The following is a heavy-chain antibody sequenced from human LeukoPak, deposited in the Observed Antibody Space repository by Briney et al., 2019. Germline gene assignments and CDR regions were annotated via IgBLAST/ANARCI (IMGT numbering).Heavy chain of an antibody. CDR1: GFTVSSNY. CDR2: IYSGGTT. Sequence: QAGGSLRLSCAASGFTVSSNYMSWVRQAPGKGLEWVSVIYSGGTTNHADSVKGRFTISRDNAKNSLYLQMNSLRAEDTAVYYCASGAGGWELLTKSTFDYWGQGTLVTVSS. CDR3: ASGAGGWELLTKSTFDY. J-gene: IGHJ4*02. V-gene: IGHV3-66*02. D-gene: IGHD1-26*01.